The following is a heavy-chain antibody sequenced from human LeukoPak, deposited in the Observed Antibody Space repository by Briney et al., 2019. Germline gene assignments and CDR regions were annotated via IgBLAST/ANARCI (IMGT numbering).Heavy chain of an antibody. CDR1: GYTFTGYY. CDR3: ARDPHYYDSSGFDY. CDR2: INPNSGGT. V-gene: IGHV1-2*06. J-gene: IGHJ4*02. D-gene: IGHD3-22*01. Sequence: ASVKVSCRASGYTFTGYYMHWVRQAPGQGLEWMGRINPNSGGTNYAQKFQGRVTMTRGTSISTAYMELSRLRSDDTAVYYCARDPHYYDSSGFDYWGQGTLVTVSS.